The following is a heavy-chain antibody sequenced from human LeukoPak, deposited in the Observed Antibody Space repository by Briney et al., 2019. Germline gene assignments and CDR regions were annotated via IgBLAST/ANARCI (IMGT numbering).Heavy chain of an antibody. J-gene: IGHJ5*02. V-gene: IGHV1-69*04. CDR1: GGTFSSYA. CDR3: APYYYDSSGYYEFDP. D-gene: IGHD3-22*01. Sequence: ASVKVSCKASGGTFSSYAISWVRQAPGQGLEWMGRIIPILGIANYAQKFQGRVTITADKSTSTAYMELSSLRSEDTAVYYCAPYYYDSSGYYEFDPWGQGTLVTVSS. CDR2: IIPILGIA.